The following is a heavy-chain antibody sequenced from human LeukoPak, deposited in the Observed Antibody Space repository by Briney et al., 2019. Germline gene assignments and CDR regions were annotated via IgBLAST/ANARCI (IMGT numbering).Heavy chain of an antibody. J-gene: IGHJ6*04. CDR3: AKDSKLWSYYYYYGMDV. V-gene: IGHV3-30*18. D-gene: IGHD3-10*01. CDR1: GFTFSSYG. Sequence: GSLRLSCAASGFTFSSYGMHWVRQAPGKGLEWVAVISYDGSNKYYADSVKGRFTISRDNSKNTLYLQMNSLRAEDTAVYYCAKDSKLWSYYYYYGMDVWGKGTTVTVSS. CDR2: ISYDGSNK.